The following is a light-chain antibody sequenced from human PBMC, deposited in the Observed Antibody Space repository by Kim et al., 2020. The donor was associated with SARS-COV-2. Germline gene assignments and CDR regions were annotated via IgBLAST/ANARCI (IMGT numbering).Light chain of an antibody. V-gene: IGKV1-39*01. CDR2: VAS. CDR1: QSISSY. Sequence: SAAVGDRVTNTCRASQSISSYLNWYQQKPGKAPNLLIYVASSLQSGVPSRFSGSGSGTDFTLTISSLQPEDFATYYCQQSYNTPPTFGQGTKLEI. J-gene: IGKJ2*01. CDR3: QQSYNTPPT.